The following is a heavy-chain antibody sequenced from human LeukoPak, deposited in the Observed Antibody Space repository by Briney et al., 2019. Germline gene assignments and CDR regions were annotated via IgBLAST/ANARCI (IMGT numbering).Heavy chain of an antibody. CDR3: ATDRAWFDP. CDR2: IKSKSGGATA. Sequence: PGGSLRLSCAASGITFSTAWMSWFRQAPGKGLEWVGRIKSKSGGATADYAAPVKDSFTISRDDLKNTLYLQMNSLKTENTAVYYCATDRAWFDPWGQGTLVTVSS. D-gene: IGHD3-10*01. CDR1: GITFSTAW. V-gene: IGHV3-15*01. J-gene: IGHJ5*02.